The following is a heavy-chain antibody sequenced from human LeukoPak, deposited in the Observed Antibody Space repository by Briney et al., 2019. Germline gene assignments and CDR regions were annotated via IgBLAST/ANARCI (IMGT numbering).Heavy chain of an antibody. CDR3: TKDTSAGAADY. CDR2: IYLDGIKK. CDR1: GFSLRNHC. J-gene: IGHJ4*02. Sequence: GGSLRLSCAAAGFSLRNHCMHWVRQVPGKGLEWVSVIYLDGIKKDYADSVKGRFTVSRDNAKNFLYLEMNSLRVEDTALYYCTKDTSAGAADYWGQGALVTVSP. D-gene: IGHD4/OR15-4a*01. V-gene: IGHV3-9*01.